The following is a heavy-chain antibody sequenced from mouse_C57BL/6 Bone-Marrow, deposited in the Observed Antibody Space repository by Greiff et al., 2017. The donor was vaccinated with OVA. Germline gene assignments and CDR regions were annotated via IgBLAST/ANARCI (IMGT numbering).Heavy chain of an antibody. CDR1: GFNIKDDY. D-gene: IGHD1-1*01. Sequence: EVQLQQSGAELVRPGASVKLSCTASGFNIKDDYMHWVKHRPEQGLEWIGWIDPENGDTEYASKFQGKATITADTSSNTAYLQLSSLTSEDTAVYYCTTPDYYGSSYWYFDVWGTGTTVTVSS. CDR3: TTPDYYGSSYWYFDV. J-gene: IGHJ1*03. CDR2: IDPENGDT. V-gene: IGHV14-4*01.